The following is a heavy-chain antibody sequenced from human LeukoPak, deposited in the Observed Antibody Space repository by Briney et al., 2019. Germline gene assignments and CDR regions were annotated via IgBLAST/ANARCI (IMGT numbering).Heavy chain of an antibody. CDR2: IYYSGST. D-gene: IGHD4-11*01. Sequence: SQTLSLTCTVSGGSISSGDYYWSWIRQPPGKGLEWIGYIYYSGSTNYNPSLKSRVTISVDTSKNQFSLKLISVTAADTAVYYCARDRVRGNSNPFFDYWGQGTLVTVSS. CDR3: ARDRVRGNSNPFFDY. J-gene: IGHJ4*02. V-gene: IGHV4-61*08. CDR1: GGSISSGDYY.